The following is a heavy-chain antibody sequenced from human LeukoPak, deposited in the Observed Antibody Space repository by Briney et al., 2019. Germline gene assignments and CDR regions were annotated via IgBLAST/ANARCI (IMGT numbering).Heavy chain of an antibody. CDR3: ATARLELSIFDY. J-gene: IGHJ4*02. CDR1: GGSISSYY. V-gene: IGHV4-59*08. D-gene: IGHD1-7*01. CDR2: IYYSGST. Sequence: SETLSLTCTVSGGSISSYYWSWIRQPPGKGLEWIGYIYYSGSTNYNPSLKSRVTISVDTSKDQFSLKLSSVTAADTAVYYCATARLELSIFDYWGQGTLVTVSS.